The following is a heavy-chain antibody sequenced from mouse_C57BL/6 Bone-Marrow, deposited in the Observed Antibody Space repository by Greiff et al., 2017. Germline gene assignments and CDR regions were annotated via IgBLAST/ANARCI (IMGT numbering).Heavy chain of an antibody. J-gene: IGHJ3*01. V-gene: IGHV1-78*01. CDR1: GYTFTDHT. CDR2: IYPRDGST. CDR3: ARRQLRLRQAWFAY. Sequence: VKLMESDAELVKPGASVKISCKVSGYTFTDHTIHWMKQRPEQGLEWIGYIYPRDGSTKYNEKFKGKATLTADKSSSTAYMQLNSLTSEDSAVYFCARRQLRLRQAWFAYWGQGTLVTVSA. D-gene: IGHD3-2*02.